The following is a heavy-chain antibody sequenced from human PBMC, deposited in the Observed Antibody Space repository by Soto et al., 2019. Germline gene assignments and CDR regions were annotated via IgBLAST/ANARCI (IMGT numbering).Heavy chain of an antibody. CDR1: GFTFSSYA. D-gene: IGHD6-19*01. V-gene: IGHV3-23*01. Sequence: GGSLRLSRAASGFTFSSYAMSWVRQAPGKGLEWVSAISGSGGSTYYADSVTGRFTISRDNSKNTLYLQMNSLRAQDTAVYYWAKDYSSGWYPAFNNWRQGTMVTVS. CDR2: ISGSGGST. CDR3: AKDYSSGWYPAFNN. J-gene: IGHJ3*02.